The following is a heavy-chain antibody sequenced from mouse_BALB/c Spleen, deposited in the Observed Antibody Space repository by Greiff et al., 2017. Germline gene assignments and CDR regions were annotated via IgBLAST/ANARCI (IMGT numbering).Heavy chain of an antibody. CDR2: IDPANGNT. CDR3: ARSGLRLPWFAY. J-gene: IGHJ3*01. V-gene: IGHV14-3*02. CDR1: GFNIKDTY. Sequence: VQLQQSGAELVKPGASVKLSCTASGFNIKDTYMHWVKQRTEQGLEWIGRIDPANGNTKYDPKFQGKATITADTSSNTAYLQLSSLTSEDTAVYYCARSGLRLPWFAYWGQGTLVTVSA. D-gene: IGHD1-2*01.